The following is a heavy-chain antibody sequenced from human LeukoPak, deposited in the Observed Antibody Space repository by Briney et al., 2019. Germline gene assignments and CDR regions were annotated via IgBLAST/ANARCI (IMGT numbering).Heavy chain of an antibody. CDR2: ISYDGSNK. V-gene: IGHV3-30*18. Sequence: PGRSLRLSCAASGYTFSNYGMHWVRQAPGKGLEWVAVISYDGSNKYYADSVKGRLTISRDNSKNTLYLQMNSLRAEDTAVYYCAKDLVEGGELLWLRNWGQGTLVTVSS. CDR3: AKDLVEGGELLWLRN. D-gene: IGHD3-10*01. CDR1: GYTFSNYG. J-gene: IGHJ4*02.